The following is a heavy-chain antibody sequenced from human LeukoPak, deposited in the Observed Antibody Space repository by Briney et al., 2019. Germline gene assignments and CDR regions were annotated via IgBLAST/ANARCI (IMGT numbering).Heavy chain of an antibody. D-gene: IGHD3-22*01. V-gene: IGHV3-23*01. CDR2: ISGSGGST. J-gene: IGHJ4*02. CDR3: AKGNPYYYDSSGYYYFDY. CDR1: GFTFSSYA. Sequence: PVGSLRLSCAASGFTFSSYAMSWVRQAPGKGLEGVSAISGSGGSTYYADSVKGRFTISRDNSKNTLYLQMNSLRAEDTAVYYCAKGNPYYYDSSGYYYFDYWGQGTLVTVSS.